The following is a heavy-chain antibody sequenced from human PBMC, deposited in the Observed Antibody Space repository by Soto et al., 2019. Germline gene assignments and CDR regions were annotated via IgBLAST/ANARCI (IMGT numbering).Heavy chain of an antibody. CDR1: GGSISSSNW. CDR3: AYFHAYRNAYYSYYGMDV. J-gene: IGHJ6*02. Sequence: SETLSLTCAVSGGSISSSNWWSWVRQPPGKGLEWIGEIYHSGSTNYNPSLKSRVTISVDKATNQFSLKLSSVTAADTAVYYCAYFHAYRNAYYSYYGMDVWGQGTTVTVSS. CDR2: IYHSGST. V-gene: IGHV4-4*02. D-gene: IGHD1-26*01.